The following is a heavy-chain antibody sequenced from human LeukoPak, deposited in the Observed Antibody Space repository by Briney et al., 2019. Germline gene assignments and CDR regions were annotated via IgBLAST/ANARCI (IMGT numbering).Heavy chain of an antibody. J-gene: IGHJ5*02. V-gene: IGHV3-74*01. CDR1: GFTFSSYW. CDR3: AKDHWAVAGMLS. Sequence: PGGSLRLPWGAFGFTFSSYWMHWVGQAAGRGLGWISGINSDGTSRSYADSVKGRFTISSDKAKNTLDLQMSSLRAEDTAVYYCAKDHWAVAGMLSWGQGTLVTVSS. D-gene: IGHD6-19*01. CDR2: INSDGTSR.